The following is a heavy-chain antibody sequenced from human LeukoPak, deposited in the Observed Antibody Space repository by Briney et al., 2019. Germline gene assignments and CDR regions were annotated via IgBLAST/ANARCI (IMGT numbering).Heavy chain of an antibody. CDR3: ARKRITMVRGALSGYYYMDV. V-gene: IGHV3-53*01. Sequence: GESLRLSCAASGFTVSSNYMSWVRQASGKGLEWVSVIYSGGSTYYADSVKGRFTISRDNSKNTLYLQMNSLRAEDTAVYYCARKRITMVRGALSGYYYMDVWGKGTTVTISS. CDR1: GFTVSSNY. D-gene: IGHD3-10*01. CDR2: IYSGGST. J-gene: IGHJ6*03.